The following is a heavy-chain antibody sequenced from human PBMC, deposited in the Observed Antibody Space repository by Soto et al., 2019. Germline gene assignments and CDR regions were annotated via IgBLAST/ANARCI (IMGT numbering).Heavy chain of an antibody. V-gene: IGHV1-18*01. D-gene: IGHD4-17*01. CDR3: ARVPPWNTVTTSLWFDP. CDR2: ISAYNGNT. Sequence: ASVKVSCKASGYTFTSYGISWLRQAPGQGLEWMGWISAYNGNTNYAQKLQGRVTMTTDTSTSTAYMELRSLRSDDTAVYYCARVPPWNTVTTSLWFDPWGQGTLVTVSS. CDR1: GYTFTSYG. J-gene: IGHJ5*02.